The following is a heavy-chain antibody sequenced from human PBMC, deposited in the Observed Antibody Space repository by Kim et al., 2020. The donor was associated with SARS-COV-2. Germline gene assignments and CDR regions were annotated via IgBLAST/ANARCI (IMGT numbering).Heavy chain of an antibody. Sequence: GGSLRLSCAASRFTVSSNSMSWVHQAPGKGLEFVSLIHSGGNTYYADSVKGRFTISRDNSNNTLYLQMNSLRAEDSGVYYCARDRRSGGWSRAFDIWGQGTMVTVSS. CDR1: RFTVSSNS. CDR3: ARDRRSGGWSRAFDI. V-gene: IGHV3-66*01. CDR2: IHSGGNT. J-gene: IGHJ3*02. D-gene: IGHD6-19*01.